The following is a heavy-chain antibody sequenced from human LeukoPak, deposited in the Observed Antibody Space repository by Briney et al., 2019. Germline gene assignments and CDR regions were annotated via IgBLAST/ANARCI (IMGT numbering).Heavy chain of an antibody. CDR3: ATPRSLICSSGCGAFDI. V-gene: IGHV1-69*05. D-gene: IGHD6-19*01. CDR1: GGTFSSYA. J-gene: IGHJ3*02. CDR2: IIPIFGTA. Sequence: SVKVSCKASGGTFSSYAISWVRQAPGPGLEWMGRIIPIFGTANYAQKFQGRVTITTDESTSTAYMELSSLRSEDTAVYYCATPRSLICSSGCGAFDIWGQGTMVTVSS.